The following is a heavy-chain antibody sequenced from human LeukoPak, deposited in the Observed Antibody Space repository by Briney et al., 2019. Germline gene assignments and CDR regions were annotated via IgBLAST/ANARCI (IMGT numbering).Heavy chain of an antibody. V-gene: IGHV4-34*01. CDR1: GGAFSGYY. D-gene: IGHD6-19*01. CDR3: ARQWGSGWQNWFDP. CDR2: VNQSGGT. Sequence: SETLSLTCAVYGGAFSGYYWSWIRQPPGKGLEWIGEVNQSGGTNYNPSLKSRVTISIDPSKNQFSLKLSSVTAADTAVYYCARQWGSGWQNWFDPWGQGTLVTVSS. J-gene: IGHJ5*02.